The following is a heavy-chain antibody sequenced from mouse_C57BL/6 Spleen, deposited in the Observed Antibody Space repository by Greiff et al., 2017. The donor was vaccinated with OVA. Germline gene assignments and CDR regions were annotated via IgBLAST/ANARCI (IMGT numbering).Heavy chain of an antibody. J-gene: IGHJ4*01. CDR2: ISSGSSTI. Sequence: DVHLVESGGGLVKPGGSLKLSCAASGFTFSDYGMHWVRQAPEKGLEWVAYISSGSSTIYYADTVKGRFTISRDNAKNTLFLQMTSLGSEDTAMYYCARHPYAMDYWGQGTSVTVSS. CDR3: ARHPYAMDY. V-gene: IGHV5-17*01. CDR1: GFTFSDYG.